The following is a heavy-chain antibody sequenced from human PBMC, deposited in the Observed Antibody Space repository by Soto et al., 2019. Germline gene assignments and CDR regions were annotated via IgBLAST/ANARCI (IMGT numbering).Heavy chain of an antibody. D-gene: IGHD2-2*01. V-gene: IGHV4-39*01. CDR2: IYYSGST. CDR3: GRQPGHCGSTTCFGYYSVDI. Sequence: QLQLQESGPRLVKPSETLSLTCSVTGGYISSSSYSWGWIRQPPGKGLEWIGTIYYSGSTHYNPSLGGRVAISAATPNNQLSLRLSSVTAADTAVYYCGRQPGHCGSTTCFGYYSVDIWGQGTTVTVS. J-gene: IGHJ6*02. CDR1: GGYISSSSYS.